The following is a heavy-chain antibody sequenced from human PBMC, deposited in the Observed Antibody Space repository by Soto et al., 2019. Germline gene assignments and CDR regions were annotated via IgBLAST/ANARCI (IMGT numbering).Heavy chain of an antibody. Sequence: PGGSLRLSCAASGFTFSSYSMNWVRQAPGQGLEWVSSISSSSSYIYYADSVKGRFTISRDNAKNSLYLQMNSLRADDTVVYYCASGIQLLSAKLNFDHWGQGTLVTVSS. V-gene: IGHV3-21*01. CDR1: GFTFSSYS. J-gene: IGHJ4*02. D-gene: IGHD5-18*01. CDR3: ASGIQLLSAKLNFDH. CDR2: ISSSSSYI.